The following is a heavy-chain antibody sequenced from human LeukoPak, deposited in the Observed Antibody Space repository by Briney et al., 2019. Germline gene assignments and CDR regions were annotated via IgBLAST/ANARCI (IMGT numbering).Heavy chain of an antibody. CDR1: GYTFTDYY. CDR3: AKDLQWELPRGDALDI. J-gene: IGHJ3*02. V-gene: IGHV1-2*02. D-gene: IGHD1-26*01. Sequence: ASVKVSCKSSGYTFTDYYMHWVRQAPGQGLEWMGWINPKSGGTNYAQNFQGRVTMTRNTSISTAYMELSRLRSDDTAVYYCAKDLQWELPRGDALDIRGQGTMVTVSS. CDR2: INPKSGGT.